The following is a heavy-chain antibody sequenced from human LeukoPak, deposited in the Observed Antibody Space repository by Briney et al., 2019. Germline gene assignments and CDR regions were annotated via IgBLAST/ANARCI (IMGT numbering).Heavy chain of an antibody. Sequence: SETLSLTCTVSGDFISSSYWNWIRQPPGEGLEWIGYIYYSGSTNYNPSLKSRVTISIDTSKNQFSLKLSSVTAADTAVYYCAITPGYSSGWYAYWGQGTLVTVSS. CDR2: IYYSGST. CDR1: GDFISSSY. CDR3: AITPGYSSGWYAY. J-gene: IGHJ4*02. V-gene: IGHV4-59*01. D-gene: IGHD6-19*01.